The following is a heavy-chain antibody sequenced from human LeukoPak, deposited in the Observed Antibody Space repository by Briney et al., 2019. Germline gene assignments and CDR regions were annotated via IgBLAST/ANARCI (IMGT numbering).Heavy chain of an antibody. D-gene: IGHD3-22*01. CDR1: GGSISSSSYY. V-gene: IGHV4-39*01. J-gene: IGHJ4*02. Sequence: SETLSLTRTVSGGSISSSSYYWGWIRQPPGKGLEWIGSIYYSGSTYYNPSLKSRVTISVDTSKNQFSLKLSSVTAADTAVYYCARHTYYYDSSGYVYFDYWGQGTLVTVSS. CDR2: IYYSGST. CDR3: ARHTYYYDSSGYVYFDY.